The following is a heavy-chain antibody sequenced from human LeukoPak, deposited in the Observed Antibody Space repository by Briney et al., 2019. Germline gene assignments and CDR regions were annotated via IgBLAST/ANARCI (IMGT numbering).Heavy chain of an antibody. CDR2: INSSGSTI. Sequence: GGSLRLSCAASGFTLSDYYMSWIRQAPGKGLEWVSYINSSGSTIYYEDSVKGKLPISRDNAKNSLYLQMNSLRAEDTAVYYCARGGSPGLFDYWGQGTLVTVSS. CDR3: ARGGSPGLFDY. V-gene: IGHV3-11*01. D-gene: IGHD1-26*01. CDR1: GFTLSDYY. J-gene: IGHJ4*02.